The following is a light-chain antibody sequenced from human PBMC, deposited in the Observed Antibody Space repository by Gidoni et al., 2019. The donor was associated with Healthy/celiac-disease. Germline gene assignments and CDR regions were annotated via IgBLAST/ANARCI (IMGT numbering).Light chain of an antibody. CDR3: AAWDDSLKGVV. Sequence: QSVLTQPPSASGTPGQRVTFSCSGSSSNIGSNTVHWYQQLPGTAPKLLSYSNNQRPAGVPDRCSGAKSGTSASLAISGLQSEDEADYYCAAWDDSLKGVVFGGGTKLTVL. CDR1: SSNIGSNT. V-gene: IGLV1-44*01. CDR2: SNN. J-gene: IGLJ2*01.